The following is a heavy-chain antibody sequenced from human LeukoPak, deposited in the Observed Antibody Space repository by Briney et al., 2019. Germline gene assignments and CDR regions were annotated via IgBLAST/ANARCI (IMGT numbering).Heavy chain of an antibody. CDR1: GYTFTAYY. CDR3: ARDRGYDSGVDY. V-gene: IGHV1-2*06. CDR2: INPNSGGT. J-gene: IGHJ4*02. D-gene: IGHD5-12*01. Sequence: ASVKVSCKASGYTFTAYYIHWVRQAPGQGLEWMGRINPNSGGTNYAQNFQGRVTVTRDTSISAAYMELSRLRSDDTAVYYCARDRGYDSGVDYWGQGTLVTVSS.